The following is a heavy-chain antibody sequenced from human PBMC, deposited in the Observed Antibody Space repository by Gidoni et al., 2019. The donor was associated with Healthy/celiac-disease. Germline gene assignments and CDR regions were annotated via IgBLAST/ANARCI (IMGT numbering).Heavy chain of an antibody. CDR1: GGTFSSYA. Sequence: QEQLVQSGAEVKQPRPSSKVSCQASGGTFSSYAISWVRQAPGQGLEWMGGIIPIFGTANNAQKFQGRVTITADESTSTAYMELSSLRSEDTAVYYCARGPAGRWLVINWFDPWGQGTLVTVFS. CDR3: ARGPAGRWLVINWFDP. CDR2: IIPIFGTA. V-gene: IGHV1-69*01. D-gene: IGHD6-19*01. J-gene: IGHJ5*02.